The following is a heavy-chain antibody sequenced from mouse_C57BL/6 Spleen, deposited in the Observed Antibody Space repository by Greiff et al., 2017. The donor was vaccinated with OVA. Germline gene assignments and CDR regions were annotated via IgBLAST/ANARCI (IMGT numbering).Heavy chain of an antibody. Sequence: EVKVVESGGGLVKPGGSLKLSCAASGFTFSDYGMHWVRQAPEKGLEWVAYISSGSSTIYYADTVKGRFTISRDNAKKTLFLQMTSLRSEDTAMYYCARPGYYGSSIFAYWGQGTLVTVSA. D-gene: IGHD1-1*01. CDR1: GFTFSDYG. J-gene: IGHJ3*01. CDR2: ISSGSSTI. V-gene: IGHV5-17*01. CDR3: ARPGYYGSSIFAY.